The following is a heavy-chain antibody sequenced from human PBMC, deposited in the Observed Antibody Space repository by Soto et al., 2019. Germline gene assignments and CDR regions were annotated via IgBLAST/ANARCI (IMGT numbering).Heavy chain of an antibody. CDR3: ARALGGYCSSTSCYSVNNWFDP. J-gene: IGHJ5*02. D-gene: IGHD2-2*01. V-gene: IGHV1-18*01. CDR1: GYAFTSYG. CDR2: ISAYNGNT. Sequence: GASVKVSCKASGYAFTSYGISWVRQAPGQGLERMRWISAYNGNTNYAQKLQGRVTMTTDTSTSTAYMELRSLRSDDTAVYYCARALGGYCSSTSCYSVNNWFDPWGQGTLVTVSS.